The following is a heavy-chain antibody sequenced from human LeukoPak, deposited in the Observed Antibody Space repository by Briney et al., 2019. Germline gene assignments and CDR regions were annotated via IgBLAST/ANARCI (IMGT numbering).Heavy chain of an antibody. CDR2: ISGGGGST. CDR1: GFTFSSYA. V-gene: IGHV3-23*01. D-gene: IGHD3-10*01. Sequence: GGSLRLSSAASGFTFSSYAMSWVRQAPGRGLEWVSGISGGGGSTYYADSVKGRFTSSRDNSKNTLYLQMNSLRAEDTAVYYCATRSGSYYKFSPFSYWGQGTLVTVSS. CDR3: ATRSGSYYKFSPFSY. J-gene: IGHJ4*02.